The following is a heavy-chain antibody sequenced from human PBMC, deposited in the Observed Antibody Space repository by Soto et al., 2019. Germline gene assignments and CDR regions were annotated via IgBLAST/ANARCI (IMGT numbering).Heavy chain of an antibody. Sequence: GGSLRLSCAASGFNFSNHWMHWVRQRPAEGLVWVSRITSDGKSKAYAESVKGRFAISRDNAKNTLYLQMNGLTAEDTAVYYCARESGDWPLNXFDPWGQGTLVTVSS. CDR1: GFNFSNHW. V-gene: IGHV3-74*01. D-gene: IGHD2-21*02. CDR2: ITSDGKSK. CDR3: ARESGDWPLNXFDP. J-gene: IGHJ5*02.